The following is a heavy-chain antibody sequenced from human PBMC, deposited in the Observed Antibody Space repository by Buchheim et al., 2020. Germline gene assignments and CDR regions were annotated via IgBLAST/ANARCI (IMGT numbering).Heavy chain of an antibody. J-gene: IGHJ4*02. CDR3: AKQGEQFGSSAYLH. D-gene: IGHD3-22*01. Sequence: QMQLQESGPGLVKPSGTLSLTCTVSGGSFVGSSYFWGWFRQPPGKGLEWIGDIYYRGTLNYNPSLRSRVTISLGTSRNDFSLTLTSVTAADTAVYYCAKQGEQFGSSAYLHWGQGIL. CDR1: GGSFVGSSYF. CDR2: IYYRGTL. V-gene: IGHV4-39*01.